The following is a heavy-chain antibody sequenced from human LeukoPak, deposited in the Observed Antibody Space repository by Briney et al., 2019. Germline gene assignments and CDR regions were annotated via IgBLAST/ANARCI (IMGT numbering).Heavy chain of an antibody. CDR2: ISGSGGST. CDR1: GFTFSSYA. D-gene: IGHD3-10*01. V-gene: IGHV3-23*01. J-gene: IGHJ4*02. CDR3: ARHYGSGSYFPLDY. Sequence: GGSLRLSCAASGFTFSSYAMSWVRQAPGKGLEWVLAISGSGGSTYYADSVKGRFTISRDNSKNTLYLQMNSLRAEDTAVYYCARHYGSGSYFPLDYWGQGTLVTVSS.